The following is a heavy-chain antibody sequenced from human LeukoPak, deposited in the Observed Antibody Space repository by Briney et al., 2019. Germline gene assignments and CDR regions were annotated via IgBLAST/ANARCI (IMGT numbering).Heavy chain of an antibody. CDR3: ARDGYCSGGSCYSGGTSPIDY. CDR1: GFTFSDYY. Sequence: GGSLILSCAASGFTFSDYYMSWIRQAPGKGLEWVSYISSSGSTIYYADSVKGRFTISRDNAKDSLYLQMNSLRAEDTAVYYCARDGYCSGGSCYSGGTSPIDYWGQGTLVTVSS. J-gene: IGHJ4*02. CDR2: ISSSGSTI. V-gene: IGHV3-11*04. D-gene: IGHD2-15*01.